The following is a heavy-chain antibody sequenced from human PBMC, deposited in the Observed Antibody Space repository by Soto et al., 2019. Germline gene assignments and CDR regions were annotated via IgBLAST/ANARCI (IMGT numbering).Heavy chain of an antibody. V-gene: IGHV6-1*01. J-gene: IGHJ4*02. CDR2: TYYRSKWYN. D-gene: IGHD4-4*01. Sequence: PSQTLSLTCPISGDSVSSNRAAWNWIMQFPSRGLEWLGRTYYRSKWYNDYALFVKSRISINPDTSKNQFSLHLNSVTPDDTAVYYCARDPPDFHSAFAFWGQGTPVTVSS. CDR3: ARDPPDFHSAFAF. CDR1: GDSVSSNRAA.